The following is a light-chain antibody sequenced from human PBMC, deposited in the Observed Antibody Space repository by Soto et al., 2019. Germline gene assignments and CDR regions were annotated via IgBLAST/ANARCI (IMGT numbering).Light chain of an antibody. J-gene: IGKJ2*01. CDR1: QSISSY. Sequence: DIQMTQSPSSLSASVGERVTITCRASQSISSYLNWYQLKPGKATNLLIYAASSLQGGVPSRFSRSVSGTDFTLTISSLQPEDFATCSCQQRYSTPPTVGQGTNLQIK. V-gene: IGKV1-39*01. CDR3: QQRYSTPPT. CDR2: AAS.